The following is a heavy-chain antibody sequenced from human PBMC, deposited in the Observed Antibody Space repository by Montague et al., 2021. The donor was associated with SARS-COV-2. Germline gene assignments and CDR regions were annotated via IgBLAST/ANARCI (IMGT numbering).Heavy chain of an antibody. Sequence: TLSLTCTVSGGSISSGGYYWSWIRQHPGKGLEWIGYIYYSGSTYYNPSLKSRVTTSVDTSKNQFSLKLSSVTAADTAVYYCARVHIVVVTAMRYFDLWGRGTLVTVSS. J-gene: IGHJ2*01. CDR1: GGSISSGGYY. V-gene: IGHV4-31*03. CDR2: IYYSGST. CDR3: ARVHIVVVTAMRYFDL. D-gene: IGHD2-21*02.